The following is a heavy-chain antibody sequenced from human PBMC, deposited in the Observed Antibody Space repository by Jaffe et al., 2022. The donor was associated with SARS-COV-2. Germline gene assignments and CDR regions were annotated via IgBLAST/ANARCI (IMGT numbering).Heavy chain of an antibody. D-gene: IGHD3-10*01. V-gene: IGHV3-21*01. CDR3: AKEFGSWAFGLDS. J-gene: IGHJ4*02. CDR2: IDSTGDYI. Sequence: EVQLVESGGGLVKPGGSLRLSCAASEFTLSDYSMNWVRQAPGKGLEWVSSIDSTGDYIYYGDSLRGRCTISRDSAKNLLYLQMDNLRADDTAVYYCAKEFGSWAFGLDSWGQGTLVTVSS. CDR1: EFTLSDYS.